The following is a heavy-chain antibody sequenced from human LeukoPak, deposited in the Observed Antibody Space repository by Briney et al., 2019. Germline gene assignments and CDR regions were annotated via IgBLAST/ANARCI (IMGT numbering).Heavy chain of an antibody. CDR2: IYHSGST. V-gene: IGHV4-38-2*01. D-gene: IGHD2-2*01. CDR1: VYSISSGYY. CDR3: ARGEVVVVPAAIRFDP. Sequence: KPSETLSLTRALSVYSISSGYYWGWIRQPPGKGLEWIGSIYHSGSTYYNPSLKSRVTISVDTSKNQFSLKLSSVTAADTAVYYCARGEVVVVPAAIRFDPWGQGTLVTVSS. J-gene: IGHJ5*02.